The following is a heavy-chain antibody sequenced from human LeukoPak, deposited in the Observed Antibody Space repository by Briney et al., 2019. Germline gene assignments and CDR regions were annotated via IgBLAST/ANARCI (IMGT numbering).Heavy chain of an antibody. CDR3: ARDNTINFFDY. CDR2: VYNSGST. CDR1: DASISRYY. Sequence: SETLSLTCTVSDASISRYYWSWIRQSPGKGLEWIGYVYNSGSTAYNPSLKSRVTISLDTSKKQFSLNLRSVTAADTAVYYCARDNTINFFDYWGQGILATVSS. D-gene: IGHD3-3*01. V-gene: IGHV4-59*01. J-gene: IGHJ4*02.